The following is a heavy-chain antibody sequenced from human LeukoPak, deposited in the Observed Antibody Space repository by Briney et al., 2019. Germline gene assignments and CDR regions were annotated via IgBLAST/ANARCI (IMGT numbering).Heavy chain of an antibody. J-gene: IGHJ5*02. CDR3: ARHVDATVRFDP. D-gene: IGHD4-11*01. CDR2: IYYSGST. V-gene: IGHV4-39*01. CDR1: GGSISSSSYY. Sequence: PSETLSLTCTVSGGSISSSSYYWGWIRQPPGKGLERIGSIYYSGSTYYNSSLKSRVTISVDTSKKQFSLNLTSVTAADTAVYYCARHVDATVRFDPWGQGTLVTVSS.